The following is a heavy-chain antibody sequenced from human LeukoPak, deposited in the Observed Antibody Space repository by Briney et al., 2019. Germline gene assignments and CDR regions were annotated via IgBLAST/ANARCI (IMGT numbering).Heavy chain of an antibody. J-gene: IGHJ4*02. Sequence: GGSLRLSCAASGFPFSSHGMSWVRQAPGKGLEWVSGIIGGGGSTYYADSVKGRFTISGDNSRNTLFLQMNSLRAEDTAVYYCARGPGGNVAFDYWGQGTLVTVSS. CDR1: GFPFSSHG. CDR3: ARGPGGNVAFDY. CDR2: IIGGGGST. V-gene: IGHV3-23*01. D-gene: IGHD4-23*01.